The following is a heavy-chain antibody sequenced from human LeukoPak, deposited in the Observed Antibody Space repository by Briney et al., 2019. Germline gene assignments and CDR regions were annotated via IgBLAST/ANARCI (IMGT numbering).Heavy chain of an antibody. J-gene: IGHJ4*02. D-gene: IGHD6-6*01. V-gene: IGHV3-30*18. CDR2: ISYDGSNK. CDR1: GFTFSSYG. Sequence: GGSLRLSCAASGFTFSSYGMHWVRQAPGKGLEWVAVISYDGSNKYYADSVKGRFTISRDNSKNTLYLQMNSLRAEDTAVYFCAKDYSASQLVPLYYFNCWGQGSLVNVSS. CDR3: AKDYSASQLVPLYYFNC.